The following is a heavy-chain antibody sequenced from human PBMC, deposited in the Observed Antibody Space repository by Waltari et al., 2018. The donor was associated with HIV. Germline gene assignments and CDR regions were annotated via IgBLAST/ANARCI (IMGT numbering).Heavy chain of an antibody. J-gene: IGHJ6*02. CDR3: ARDDYDFWSGPRRDKNYGMDV. CDR1: GFSFSDYW. V-gene: IGHV3-74*01. Sequence: LVQSGGGLVQPGGSLRLSCSASGFSFSDYWMTWVRHSPWKGLEWVSRINSEGGDATYADSVKGRFTVSRDNAKNTLFLEMSSLRVEDTAVYYCARDDYDFWSGPRRDKNYGMDVWGQGTAVTVSS. CDR2: INSEGGDA. D-gene: IGHD3-3*01.